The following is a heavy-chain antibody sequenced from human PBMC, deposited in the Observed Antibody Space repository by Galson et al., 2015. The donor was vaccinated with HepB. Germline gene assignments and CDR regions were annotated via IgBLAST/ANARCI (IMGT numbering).Heavy chain of an antibody. CDR2: YYSGST. Sequence: YYSGSTYYNPSLKSRVTISLDTSKNQFSLKLSSVTAADTAVYYCARLVVVPAAMGYYYYMDVWGKGTTVTVSS. CDR3: ARLVVVPAAMGYYYYMDV. D-gene: IGHD2-2*01. V-gene: IGHV4-31*02. J-gene: IGHJ6*03.